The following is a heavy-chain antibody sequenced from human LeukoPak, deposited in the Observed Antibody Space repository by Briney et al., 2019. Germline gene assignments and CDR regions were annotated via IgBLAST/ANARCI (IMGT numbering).Heavy chain of an antibody. V-gene: IGHV3-30-3*01. Sequence: GTSLRLSCAASGFTFSNHDLHWVRQAPGQGLEWKTGISTDGSYKSYAGSVKGRFTISRDNSKNTLYLQMNSLRAEDTAVYYCARETGSPGAFDIWAQGTMVTVSS. D-gene: IGHD1-26*01. CDR1: GFTFSNHD. CDR2: ISTDGSYK. J-gene: IGHJ3*02. CDR3: ARETGSPGAFDI.